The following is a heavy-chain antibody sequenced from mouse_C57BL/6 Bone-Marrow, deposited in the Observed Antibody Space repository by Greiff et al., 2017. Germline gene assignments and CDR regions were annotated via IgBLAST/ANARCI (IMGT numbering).Heavy chain of an antibody. Sequence: QVQLQQPVAELVKPGASVKLSCKASGYTFTSYWMHWVKQRPGQGLEWIGMIHPTSGSTNYNEKFKSKATLTVDQSSSTAYMQLSSLTSEDSAVYESESLTETGYFDYWGQGTTLTVSS. D-gene: IGHD4-1*01. V-gene: IGHV1-64*01. CDR1: GYTFTSYW. CDR3: ESLTETGYFDY. J-gene: IGHJ2*01. CDR2: IHPTSGST.